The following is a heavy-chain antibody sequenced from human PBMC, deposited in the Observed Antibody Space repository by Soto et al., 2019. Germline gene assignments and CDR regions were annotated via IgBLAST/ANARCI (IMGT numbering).Heavy chain of an antibody. CDR2: IIPIFGTA. Sequence: ASVKVSCKASGGTFSSYAISWVRQAPGQGLEWMGGIIPIFGTANYAQKFQGRVTITADKSTSTAYMELSSLRSEDTAVYYCAEADIVVVPAATHYYYYGMDVWGQGTTVTVSS. CDR1: GGTFSSYA. V-gene: IGHV1-69*06. J-gene: IGHJ6*02. D-gene: IGHD2-2*01. CDR3: AEADIVVVPAATHYYYYGMDV.